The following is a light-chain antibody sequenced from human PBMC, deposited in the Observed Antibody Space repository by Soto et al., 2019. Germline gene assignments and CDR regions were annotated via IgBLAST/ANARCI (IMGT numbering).Light chain of an antibody. V-gene: IGKV1-39*01. J-gene: IGKJ4*01. CDR2: AAS. CDR1: QSISNY. CDR3: QQSYSTPLT. Sequence: DIQKTQSPSSLSASVGDRVTITCRASQSISNYLNWYQHKAGKAPKVLIYAASSLQSGVPSRFSGSGSGTEFTLTISSLQPEDFATYYCQQSYSTPLTFGGGTKVDIK.